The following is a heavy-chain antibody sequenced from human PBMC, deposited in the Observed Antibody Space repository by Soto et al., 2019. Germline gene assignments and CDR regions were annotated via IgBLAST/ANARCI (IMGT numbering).Heavy chain of an antibody. CDR3: ARLVVVAPVANV. D-gene: IGHD2-15*01. V-gene: IGHV4-61*01. Sequence: SEALSLTCTVSGGSVSSGSYYLSWIRQPPGKGLEWIGYIYYSGSTNYDPSLKSRVTISADTSKKQFSLRLDSATAADTAVYYCARLVVVAPVANVWGQGALVTVSS. J-gene: IGHJ4*02. CDR1: GGSVSSGSYY. CDR2: IYYSGST.